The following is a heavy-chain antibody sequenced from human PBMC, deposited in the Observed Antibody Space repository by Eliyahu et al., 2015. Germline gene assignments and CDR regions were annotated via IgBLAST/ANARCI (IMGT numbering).Heavy chain of an antibody. CDR1: GGTFSSYA. Sequence: QVQLVQSGAEVKKPGSSVKVSCKASGGTFSSYAISWVRQAPGQGLEWMGGIIPIFGTANYAQKFQGRVTITTDESTSTAYMELSSLRSEDTAVYYCARGYEGYYDSSGYYYDYWGQGTLVTVSS. V-gene: IGHV1-69*05. J-gene: IGHJ4*02. D-gene: IGHD3-22*01. CDR3: ARGYEGYYDSSGYYYDY. CDR2: IIPIFGTA.